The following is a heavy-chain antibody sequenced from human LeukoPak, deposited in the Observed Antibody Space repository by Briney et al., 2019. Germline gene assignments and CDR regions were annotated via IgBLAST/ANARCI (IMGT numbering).Heavy chain of an antibody. J-gene: IGHJ5*02. D-gene: IGHD3-3*01. CDR1: GFTFSSYA. CDR2: ISGSGGST. CDR3: AKDRSDYDFWSGPNWFDP. Sequence: HPGGSLRLSCAASGFTFSSYAMSWVRQAPGKGLEWVSAISGSGGSTYYADSVKGRFTISRDNSKNTLYLQMNSLRAEDTAVYSCAKDRSDYDFWSGPNWFDPWGQGTLVTVSS. V-gene: IGHV3-23*01.